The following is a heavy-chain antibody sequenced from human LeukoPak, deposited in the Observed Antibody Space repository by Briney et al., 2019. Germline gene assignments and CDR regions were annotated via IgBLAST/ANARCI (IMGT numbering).Heavy chain of an antibody. CDR3: ARSSRITAAGTIGY. Sequence: GGSLRLSCAASGFTFSSYWMSWVRQAPGKGLEWVANIKQDGSEKYYVDSVKGRFTISRDNAKNSLYLQMNSLRAEDTALYYCARSSRITAAGTIGYWGQGTLVTVSS. CDR1: GFTFSSYW. J-gene: IGHJ4*02. V-gene: IGHV3-7*01. D-gene: IGHD6-13*01. CDR2: IKQDGSEK.